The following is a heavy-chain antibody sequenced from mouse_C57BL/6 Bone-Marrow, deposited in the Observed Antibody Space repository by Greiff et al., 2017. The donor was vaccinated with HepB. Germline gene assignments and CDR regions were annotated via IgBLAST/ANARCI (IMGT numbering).Heavy chain of an antibody. CDR2: INPDSSTI. CDR3: ARSSSYWYFDV. J-gene: IGHJ1*03. Sequence: DVKLQESGGGLVQPGGSLKLSCAASGIDFSRYWMSWVRRAPGKGLEWIGEINPDSSTINYAPSLKDKFIISRDNAKNTLYLQMSKVRSEDTALYYCARSSSYWYFDVWGTGTTVTVSS. CDR1: GIDFSRYW. V-gene: IGHV4-1*01. D-gene: IGHD1-1*01.